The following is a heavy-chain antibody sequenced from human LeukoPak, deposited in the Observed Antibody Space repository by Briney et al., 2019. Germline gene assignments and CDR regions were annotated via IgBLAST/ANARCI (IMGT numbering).Heavy chain of an antibody. J-gene: IGHJ5*02. V-gene: IGHV3-7*01. CDR3: AREGIAAAGDGFDP. D-gene: IGHD6-13*01. Sequence: GGSLRLSCAASGFTFSSYWMSWVRQAPGKGLEWVANIKQDGSEKYYVDSVKGRFTISRDNAKNSLYLQMNSLRAENTAVYYCAREGIAAAGDGFDPWGQGTLVTVSS. CDR1: GFTFSSYW. CDR2: IKQDGSEK.